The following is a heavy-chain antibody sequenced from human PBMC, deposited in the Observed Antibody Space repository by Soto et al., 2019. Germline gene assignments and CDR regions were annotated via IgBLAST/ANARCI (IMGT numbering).Heavy chain of an antibody. Sequence: QVQLVQSGSEVKKLGSSVKVSCKASGGSFSSNPISWVRQAPGQGLEWMAGIIPIFATVHYAQKFQGRVTITADESTSTAYMELTSLRSEDTAVYFCARGGRGYSSAPRYYFDYWGQGTLVTVSS. CDR1: GGSFSSNP. D-gene: IGHD5-18*01. CDR3: ARGGRGYSSAPRYYFDY. J-gene: IGHJ4*02. CDR2: IIPIFATV. V-gene: IGHV1-69*01.